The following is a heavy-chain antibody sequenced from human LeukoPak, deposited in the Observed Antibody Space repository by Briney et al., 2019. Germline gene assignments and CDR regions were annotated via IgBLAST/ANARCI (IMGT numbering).Heavy chain of an antibody. D-gene: IGHD3-22*01. V-gene: IGHV3-30*18. CDR3: AKRMGPTIVASDLDY. J-gene: IGHJ4*02. CDR1: GFTFSSYG. CDR2: ISYDGSNK. Sequence: GGSLRLSCAASGFTFSSYGMHWVRQAPGKGLEWVAVISYDGSNKYYPDSVKGRFTISRDNSKNTLYLQMNSRRAEDTAVYYCAKRMGPTIVASDLDYWGQGTLVTVSS.